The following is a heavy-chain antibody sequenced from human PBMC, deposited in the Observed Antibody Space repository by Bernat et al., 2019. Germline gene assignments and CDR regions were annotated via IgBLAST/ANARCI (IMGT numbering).Heavy chain of an antibody. Sequence: QVQLVQSGAEMKKPGSSVKVSCKASGGTFSSYAISWVRQAPGQGLEWMGGIIPIFGTANYAQKFQGRVTITADESTSTAYMELSSLRSGDTAVYYCARVRSVVGYCSGGSCPATDPHALDIWGQGRMVSVS. CDR2: IIPIFGTA. D-gene: IGHD2-15*01. CDR1: GGTFSSYA. J-gene: IGHJ3*02. CDR3: ARVRSVVGYCSGGSCPATDPHALDI. V-gene: IGHV1-69*01.